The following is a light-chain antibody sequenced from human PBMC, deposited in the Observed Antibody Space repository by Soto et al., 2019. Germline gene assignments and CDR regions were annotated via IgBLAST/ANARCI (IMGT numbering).Light chain of an antibody. CDR2: AAF. J-gene: IGKJ5*01. V-gene: IGKV1-9*01. CDR3: QQLKSYPIT. Sequence: DIQVTQSPSFLSASVGDRVTITCRASQGLSSYLAWYQQKPGKAPNLLIYAAFTLQSGVPSRFSGSGSGTEFTLTISSLQPEDFATYYCQQLKSYPITFGQGTRLEIK. CDR1: QGLSSY.